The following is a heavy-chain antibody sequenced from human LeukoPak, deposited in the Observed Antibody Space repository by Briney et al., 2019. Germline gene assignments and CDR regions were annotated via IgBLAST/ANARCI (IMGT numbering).Heavy chain of an antibody. CDR2: LNPGSRDT. CDR1: EHTFAGYY. D-gene: IGHD6-13*01. CDR3: ATAPAAGKEGPADS. V-gene: IGHV1-2*02. Sequence: ASVKVSCKTSEHTFAGYYLHWVRQAPGQSLEWMGWLNPGSRDTYYAQDFQGRVTLTRDASISTGYMDLSGLRSDDTAVYYCATAPAAGKEGPADSWGQGTLVTVSS. J-gene: IGHJ4*02.